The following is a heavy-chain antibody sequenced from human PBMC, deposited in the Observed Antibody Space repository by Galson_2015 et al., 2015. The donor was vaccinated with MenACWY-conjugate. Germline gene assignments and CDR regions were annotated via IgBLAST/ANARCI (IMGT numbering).Heavy chain of an antibody. V-gene: IGHV3-74*01. D-gene: IGHD1-26*01. Sequence: SLRLSCAASGFIFNTYWIHWVRQAPGKGLVWVSRINPGGSSTTYADSVKDRFTISRDNAKNTLYLQMNSLRPEDTAVFYCAKTRGASFYFDPWGQGTLVTVSS. CDR1: GFIFNTYW. CDR3: AKTRGASFYFDP. J-gene: IGHJ4*02. CDR2: INPGGSST.